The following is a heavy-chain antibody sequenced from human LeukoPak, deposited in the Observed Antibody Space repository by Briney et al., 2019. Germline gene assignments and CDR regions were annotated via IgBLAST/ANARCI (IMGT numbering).Heavy chain of an antibody. D-gene: IGHD6-13*01. Sequence: SETLSLTCTVSGGSISSYYWSWLRQPPGKGLEWIGYIYYSGSTNYNPSLKSRVTISVDTSKNQFSLKLSSVTAADTAVYYCARDGPRAAAGYNWFDPWGQGTLVTVPS. V-gene: IGHV4-59*01. CDR3: ARDGPRAAAGYNWFDP. J-gene: IGHJ5*02. CDR1: GGSISSYY. CDR2: IYYSGST.